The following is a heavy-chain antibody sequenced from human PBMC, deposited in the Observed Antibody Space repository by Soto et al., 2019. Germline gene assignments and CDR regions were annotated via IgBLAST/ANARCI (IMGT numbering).Heavy chain of an antibody. CDR1: GCSCSNYY. CDR2: SSSRYLSI. CDR3: ARVSATGWPVTGRDYFGR. Sequence: CLRRSCAAPGCSCSNYYMSCVRQAPWKSLEWVSSSSSRYLSIYYADSVKCRFTIFRDNAKNSLFLHMSDLRTADTAVYSRARVSATGWPVTGRDYFGRWRLGTMVIVSS. D-gene: IGHD3-9*01. J-gene: IGHJ3*01. V-gene: IGHV3-11*01.